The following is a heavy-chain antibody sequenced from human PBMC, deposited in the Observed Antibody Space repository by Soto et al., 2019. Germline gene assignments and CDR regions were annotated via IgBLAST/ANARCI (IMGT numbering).Heavy chain of an antibody. CDR3: VKDDGGNPSTEPH. Sequence: EVQLLESGGGLVQPGGSLRLSCAASGITISNYPMSWVRQAPGKGLDWVSGISGSGDRTYYADSAKGRFTISKDFSKNSLSLQLDSLRAEDTAVYFRVKDDGGNPSTEPHWGQGTLVTVSS. J-gene: IGHJ4*02. V-gene: IGHV3-23*01. CDR2: ISGSGDRT. D-gene: IGHD2-15*01. CDR1: GITISNYP.